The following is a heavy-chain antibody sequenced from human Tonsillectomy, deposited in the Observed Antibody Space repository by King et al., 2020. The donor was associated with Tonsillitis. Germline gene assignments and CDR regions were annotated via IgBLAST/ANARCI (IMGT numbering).Heavy chain of an antibody. D-gene: IGHD3-16*01. Sequence: QLVQSGGGLVQPGRSLRLSCAASGFTFDDYAMHWVRQAPGKGLEWVSGISWNSGSIGYADSVKGRFTISRDNTKNSLYLQMNSLRAEDTALYYCAKAIWTRHGGGSFDYWGQGTLVTVSS. J-gene: IGHJ4*02. CDR1: GFTFDDYA. CDR3: AKAIWTRHGGGSFDY. CDR2: ISWNSGSI. V-gene: IGHV3-9*01.